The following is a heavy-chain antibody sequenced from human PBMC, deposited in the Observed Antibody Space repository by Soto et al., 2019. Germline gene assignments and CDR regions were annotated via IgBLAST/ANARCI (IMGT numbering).Heavy chain of an antibody. Sequence: QVQLVQSGAEVKKPGASVKVSCKASGYTLSNYAMHWVRQAPGQRLEWVGWILAGKGDTKYSQKFQGRVTITRETSEGTGYMGGSRRGSEQPVGNSGGRKGDSAGGGGFDYWGQGTPVTVSS. CDR2: ILAGKGDT. CDR1: GYTLSNYA. CDR3: GRKGDSAGGGGFDY. J-gene: IGHJ4*02. V-gene: IGHV1-3*01. D-gene: IGHD3-16*01.